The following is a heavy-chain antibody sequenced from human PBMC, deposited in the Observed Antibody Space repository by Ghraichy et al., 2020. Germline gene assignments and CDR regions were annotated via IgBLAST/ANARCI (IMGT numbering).Heavy chain of an antibody. V-gene: IGHV3-15*07. CDR1: GLTFKDAW. CDR3: TTLNRYSGNDLGTVMDH. J-gene: IGHJ4*02. Sequence: GGSLRLSCTPSGLTFKDAWLNWVRQAPGKGLEWVGRIKSKADGGTTDHAEPGKGRFTISRDDSKQTVYLQMNSLKTEDTAVYYCTTLNRYSGNDLGTVMDHWGQGTPVTVSS. D-gene: IGHD5-12*01. CDR2: IKSKADGGTT.